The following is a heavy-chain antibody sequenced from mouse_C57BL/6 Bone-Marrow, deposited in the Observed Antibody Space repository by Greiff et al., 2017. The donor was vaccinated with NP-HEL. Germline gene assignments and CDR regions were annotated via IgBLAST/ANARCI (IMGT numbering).Heavy chain of an antibody. CDR2: ISSGSSTI. D-gene: IGHD2-4*01. V-gene: IGHV5-17*01. J-gene: IGHJ3*01. CDR3: ARVYYDYAFAY. CDR1: GFTFSDYG. Sequence: EVHLVESGGGLVKPGGSLKLSCAASGFTFSDYGMHWVRQAPEKGLEWVAYISSGSSTIYYADTVKGRFTIPRDNAKNTLFLQMTSLRSEDTAMYYCARVYYDYAFAYWGQGTLVTVSA.